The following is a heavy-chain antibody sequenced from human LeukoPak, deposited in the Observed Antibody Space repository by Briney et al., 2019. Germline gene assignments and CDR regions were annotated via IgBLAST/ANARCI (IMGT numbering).Heavy chain of an antibody. J-gene: IGHJ1*01. D-gene: IGHD2-2*01. CDR1: GFTVSSNY. CDR3: ARLGYCSSTSCYDGLPGEYFQH. CDR2: IYSGGST. Sequence: PGGSLRLSCAASGFTVSSNYMSWVRQAPGKGLEWVSVIYSGGSTYYADSVKGRFTISRDNSKNTLYLQMNSLRAEDTAVYYCARLGYCSSTSCYDGLPGEYFQHWGQGTLVTVSS. V-gene: IGHV3-66*04.